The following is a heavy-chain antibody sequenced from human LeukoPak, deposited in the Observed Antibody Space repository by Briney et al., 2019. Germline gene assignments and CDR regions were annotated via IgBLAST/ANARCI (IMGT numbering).Heavy chain of an antibody. CDR2: INHSGST. CDR3: ARQPYYYDSSGYYLASFDY. J-gene: IGHJ4*02. D-gene: IGHD3-22*01. CDR1: GGSFSGYY. V-gene: IGHV4-34*01. Sequence: ASETLSLTCAVYGGSFSGYYWSWIRQPPGKGLEWIGEINHSGSTNYNPSLKSRVTISVDTSKNQFSLELSSVTAADTAVYYCARQPYYYDSSGYYLASFDYWGQGTLVTVSS.